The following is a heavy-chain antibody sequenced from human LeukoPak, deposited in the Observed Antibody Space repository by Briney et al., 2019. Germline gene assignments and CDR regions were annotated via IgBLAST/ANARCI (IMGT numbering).Heavy chain of an antibody. Sequence: RGSLRLSCAASGFTFSDYYMSWIRQAPGKGLEWVSYISSSGSTIYYADSVKGRFTISRDNAKNSLYLQMNSLRAEDTAVYYCASAAGSSKVPDWFDPWGQGTLVTVSS. D-gene: IGHD2-2*01. J-gene: IGHJ5*02. CDR3: ASAAGSSKVPDWFDP. V-gene: IGHV3-11*01. CDR2: ISSSGSTI. CDR1: GFTFSDYY.